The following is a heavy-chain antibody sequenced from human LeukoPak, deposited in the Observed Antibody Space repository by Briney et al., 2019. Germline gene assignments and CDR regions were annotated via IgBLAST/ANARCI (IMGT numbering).Heavy chain of an antibody. CDR1: GFTVSSNY. CDR3: TTNDYGDYEVGY. J-gene: IGHJ4*02. CDR2: IYSGGST. Sequence: QPGGSLRLSCAASGFTVSSNYMSWVRQAPGKGLEWVSVIYSGGSTYYADSVKGRFTISRDNSKNTLYLQMNSLKTEDTAVYYCTTNDYGDYEVGYWGQGTLVTVSS. D-gene: IGHD4-17*01. V-gene: IGHV3-53*01.